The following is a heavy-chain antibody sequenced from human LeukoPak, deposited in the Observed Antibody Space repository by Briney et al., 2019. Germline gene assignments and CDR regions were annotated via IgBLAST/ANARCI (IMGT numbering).Heavy chain of an antibody. Sequence: PSQTLSLTCTVSGGSISSGDYHCSWIRQPPGKGLEWIGYIYNNGRTYYNPSLKSRVTISVDTSKNLFSLKVSSVTAADAAVYYCARGRSSSWSSFDYWGQGTLVTVSS. CDR2: IYNNGRT. D-gene: IGHD6-13*01. V-gene: IGHV4-30-4*01. J-gene: IGHJ4*02. CDR1: GGSISSGDYH. CDR3: ARGRSSSWSSFDY.